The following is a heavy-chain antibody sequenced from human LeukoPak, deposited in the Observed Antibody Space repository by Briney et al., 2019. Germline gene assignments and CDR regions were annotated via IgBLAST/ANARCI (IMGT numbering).Heavy chain of an antibody. CDR1: GFTFSSYA. J-gene: IGHJ6*03. Sequence: GGSLRLSCAASGFTFSSYAMSWVRQAPGKGLEWVSAISGSGTSTYYADSVKGRFTISRDNSKNTLYLQMNSLRAEDTAVYYCAKVGVAVAGTGYYYYYYMDLWGKGTTVTVSS. CDR3: AKVGVAVAGTGYYYYYYMDL. V-gene: IGHV3-23*01. D-gene: IGHD6-19*01. CDR2: ISGSGTST.